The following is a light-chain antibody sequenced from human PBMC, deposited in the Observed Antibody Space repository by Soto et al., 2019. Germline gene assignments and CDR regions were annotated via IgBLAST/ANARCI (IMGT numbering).Light chain of an antibody. V-gene: IGKV3-20*01. CDR2: GAS. CDR3: QQYGSSQGNT. J-gene: IGKJ2*01. CDR1: QSVSSSY. Sequence: EIVLTQSPGNLSLSPGERATLSCRASQSVSSSYLAWYQQKPGQAPRLLIYGASSRATGIPDRFSGSGSGTDVALTISRLEPEDFAVYYCQQYGSSQGNTFGQVTKLEIK.